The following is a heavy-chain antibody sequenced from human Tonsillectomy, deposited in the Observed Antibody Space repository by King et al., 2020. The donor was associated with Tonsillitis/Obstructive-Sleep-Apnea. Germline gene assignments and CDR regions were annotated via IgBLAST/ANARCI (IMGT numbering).Heavy chain of an antibody. V-gene: IGHV4-59*08. CDR1: GGSISSYY. D-gene: IGHD6-19*01. CDR2: IYYSGST. Sequence: QLQESGPGLVKPSETLSLTCTVSGGSISSYYWSWIRQPPGKGLEWIGYIYYSGSTNYNPSLKSRVTISVDTSKNQFSLKLSSVTAADTAVYYCARHVSGYSSGWSDNWFDPWGQGTLVTVSS. CDR3: ARHVSGYSSGWSDNWFDP. J-gene: IGHJ5*02.